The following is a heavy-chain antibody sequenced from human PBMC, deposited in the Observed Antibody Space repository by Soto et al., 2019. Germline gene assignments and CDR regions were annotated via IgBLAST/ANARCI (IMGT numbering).Heavy chain of an antibody. CDR1: GGTFSSYA. CDR3: ATPKAAAGTNTRGPYYYGMDV. J-gene: IGHJ6*02. CDR2: IIPIFGTA. V-gene: IGHV1-69*06. D-gene: IGHD6-13*01. Sequence: QVQLVQSGAEVKKPGSSVKVSCKASGGTFSSYAISWVRQAPGQGLEWMGGIIPIFGTANYAQKFQGRVTITADKSTSTAYMELSSLRSEDTAVYYWATPKAAAGTNTRGPYYYGMDVWGQGTTVTVSS.